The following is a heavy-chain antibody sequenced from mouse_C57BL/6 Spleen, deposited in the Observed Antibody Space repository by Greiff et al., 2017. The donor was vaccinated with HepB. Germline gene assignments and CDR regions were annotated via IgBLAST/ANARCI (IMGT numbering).Heavy chain of an antibody. CDR1: GFTFSSYA. Sequence: EVQVVESGGGLVKPGGSLKLSCAASGFTFSSYAMSWVRQTPEKRLEWVATISDGGSYTYYPDNVKGRFTISRDNAKNNLYLQMSHLKSEDTAMYYCARGGYYGSNYFDYWGQGTTLTVSS. J-gene: IGHJ2*01. CDR2: ISDGGSYT. V-gene: IGHV5-4*01. D-gene: IGHD1-1*01. CDR3: ARGGYYGSNYFDY.